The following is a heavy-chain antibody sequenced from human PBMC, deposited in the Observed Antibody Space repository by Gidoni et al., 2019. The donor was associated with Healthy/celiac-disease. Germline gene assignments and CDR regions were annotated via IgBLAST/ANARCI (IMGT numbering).Heavy chain of an antibody. Sequence: QVQLQESGPGLVKTSQTLSLTCTVPGGSICSGDYYWSWIRQPPGKGLEWIGYIYYSGSTYYNPSLKSRVTISVDTSKNQFSLKLSSVTAADTAVYYCARVPNCSGGSCYYRWFDPWGQGTLVTVSS. J-gene: IGHJ5*02. CDR3: ARVPNCSGGSCYYRWFDP. CDR2: IYYSGST. V-gene: IGHV4-30-4*01. CDR1: GGSICSGDYY. D-gene: IGHD2-15*01.